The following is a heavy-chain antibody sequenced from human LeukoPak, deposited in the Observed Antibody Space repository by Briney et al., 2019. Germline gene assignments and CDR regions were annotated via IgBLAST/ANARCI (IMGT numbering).Heavy chain of an antibody. Sequence: PSETLYLTCTVSGVSISSYYWSWIRQPPGMGLEWIGYIYYSGSTNYNPSLKSRVTISVDTSKNQFSLKLSSVTAADTAVYYCARHEEADIVATDYWGQGTLVTVSS. CDR2: IYYSGST. V-gene: IGHV4-59*08. CDR3: ARHEEADIVATDY. CDR1: GVSISSYY. J-gene: IGHJ4*02. D-gene: IGHD5-12*01.